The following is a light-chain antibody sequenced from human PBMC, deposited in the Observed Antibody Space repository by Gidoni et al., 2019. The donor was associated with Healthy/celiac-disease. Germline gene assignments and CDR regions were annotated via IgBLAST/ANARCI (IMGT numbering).Light chain of an antibody. CDR1: QSVSSN. V-gene: IGKV3D-15*01. Sequence: EIVMTQSPATLSVSPVERATLSCRASQSVSSNLAWYQQKPGQAPRLLIYGASTRATGIPARFSGSGSGTEFTLTISSLQSEDFAVYYCQQYNNWPPRFTFGPXTKVDIK. J-gene: IGKJ3*01. CDR2: GAS. CDR3: QQYNNWPPRFT.